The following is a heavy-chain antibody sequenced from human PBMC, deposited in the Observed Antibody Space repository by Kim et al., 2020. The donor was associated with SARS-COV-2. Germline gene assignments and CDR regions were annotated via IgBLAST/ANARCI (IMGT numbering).Heavy chain of an antibody. Sequence: ASVKVSCKASGYTFTGYYMHWVRQAPGQGLEWMGWINPNSGGTNYAQKFQGWVTMTRDTSISTAYMELSRLRSDDTAVYYCARSGDYVLRAFDIWGQGTMVTVSS. D-gene: IGHD4-17*01. J-gene: IGHJ3*02. CDR3: ARSGDYVLRAFDI. CDR1: GYTFTGYY. V-gene: IGHV1-2*04. CDR2: INPNSGGT.